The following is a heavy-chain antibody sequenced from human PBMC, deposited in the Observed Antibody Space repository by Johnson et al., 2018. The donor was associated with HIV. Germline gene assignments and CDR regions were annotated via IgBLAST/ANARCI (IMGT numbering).Heavy chain of an antibody. D-gene: IGHD5-12*01. V-gene: IGHV3-11*04. CDR2: IASSDSPI. CDR1: GFIFRDYY. J-gene: IGHJ3*02. Sequence: QVQLVESGGGLVKPGGSLRLSCAVSGFIFRDYYMSWIRQAPGKGLEWVSYIASSDSPIYYADSVKGRFTISRDNAKNTLYLQMHSLTPEDTAVYYCARGAVSGYVSVDAFHIWGQGTLVTVSS. CDR3: ARGAVSGYVSVDAFHI.